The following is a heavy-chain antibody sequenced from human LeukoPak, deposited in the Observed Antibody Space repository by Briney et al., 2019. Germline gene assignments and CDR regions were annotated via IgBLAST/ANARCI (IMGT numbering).Heavy chain of an antibody. CDR3: ARGGDGYNVYYFDY. Sequence: SETLSLTCTVSGGSTSSYYWSWIRQPPGKGLEWIGYIYYSGSTNYNPSLKSRVTISVDTSKNQFSLKLRSVTAADTAVYYCARGGDGYNVYYFDYWGQGTLVTVSS. V-gene: IGHV4-59*08. D-gene: IGHD5-24*01. CDR1: GGSTSSYY. J-gene: IGHJ4*02. CDR2: IYYSGST.